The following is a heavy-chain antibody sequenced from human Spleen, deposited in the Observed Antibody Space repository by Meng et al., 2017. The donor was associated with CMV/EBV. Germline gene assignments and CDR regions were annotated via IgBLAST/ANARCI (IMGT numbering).Heavy chain of an antibody. CDR1: LSLSTSGVG. D-gene: IGHD3-10*01. CDR3: AHRRSRGVHPENWFDP. J-gene: IGHJ5*02. Sequence: LSLSTSGVGVCWIRQPPGEALEWRAVIYWNDDKRYSPSLKSRLTITKDTSKNQVVLTMTNMDPVDTATYYCAHRRSRGVHPENWFDPWGQGTLVTVSS. CDR2: IYWNDDK. V-gene: IGHV2-5*01.